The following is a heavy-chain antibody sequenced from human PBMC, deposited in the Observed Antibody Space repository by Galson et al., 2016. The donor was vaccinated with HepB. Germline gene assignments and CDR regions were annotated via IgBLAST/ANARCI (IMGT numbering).Heavy chain of an antibody. J-gene: IGHJ4*02. CDR2: IYWDDDK. Sequence: ALVKPTQTLTLTCTFSGFSLSTRGVGVGWVRQPPGKALEWLALIYWDDDKRYSPSLKSRLTITKDTSKNQVVLTMTNMDPVDTATYYCAHRLSTYDIVTGDYPSYSFNYWGQGTLVTVSS. V-gene: IGHV2-5*02. D-gene: IGHD3-9*01. CDR1: GFSLSTRGVG. CDR3: AHRLSTYDIVTGDYPSYSFNY.